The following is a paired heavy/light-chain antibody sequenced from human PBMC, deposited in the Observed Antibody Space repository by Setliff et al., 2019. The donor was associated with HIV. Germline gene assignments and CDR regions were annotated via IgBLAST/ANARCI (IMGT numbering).Heavy chain of an antibody. CDR1: GFNFTSYA. CDR2: ISSSGGNT. J-gene: IGHJ6*02. D-gene: IGHD1-7*01. V-gene: IGHV3-23*01. Sequence: EVQLLESGGGLVQPGGSLRLSCAASGFNFTSYALSWVRQAPGKGLEWVSSISSSGGNTFFADSVKGRFTLSRDTSKNTLYMRMNSLRVEDTAVYYCAKGTSHYYYKYGLDVWGQGTTVTVSS. CDR3: AKGTSHYYYKYGLDV.
Light chain of an antibody. CDR1: QSLLHSNGYNY. J-gene: IGKJ1*01. CDR3: MQALQTPRT. Sequence: DIVMTQSPLSLPVTPGEPASISCRSSQSLLHSNGYNYLDWYLQKPGQSPQLVIYLSSNRASGVPDRFSGSGSGTDFTLKISRVEAEDVGVYYCMQALQTPRTFGQGTKVEIK. CDR2: LSS. V-gene: IGKV2-28*01.